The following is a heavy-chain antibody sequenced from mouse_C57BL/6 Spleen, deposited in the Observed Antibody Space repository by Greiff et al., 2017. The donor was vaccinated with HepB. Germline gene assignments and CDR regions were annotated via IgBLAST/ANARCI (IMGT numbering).Heavy chain of an antibody. V-gene: IGHV1-80*01. CDR3: AREDYDGYYAMDY. Sequence: QVQLQQSGAELVKPGASVKISCKASGYAFSSYWMNWVKQRPGKGLEWIGQIYPGDGDTNYNGKFKGKATLTEDKSSSTAYMQLSSLTSEDSAVYFCAREDYDGYYAMDYWGQGTSVTVSS. CDR1: GYAFSSYW. J-gene: IGHJ4*01. CDR2: IYPGDGDT. D-gene: IGHD2-4*01.